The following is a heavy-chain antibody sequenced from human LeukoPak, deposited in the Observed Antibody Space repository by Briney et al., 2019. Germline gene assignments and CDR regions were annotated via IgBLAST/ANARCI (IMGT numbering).Heavy chain of an antibody. J-gene: IGHJ4*02. CDR3: ARDRQGGNWGDFDF. CDR1: GFTFSSHA. Sequence: GRSLRLSCAASGFTFSSHAMHWVRQAPGKGLEWVALISYDGSNKYYADSVKGRFTISRDNSRNTLYLQMNSLMAEDTAVYYCARDRQGGNWGDFDFWGQGTLVIVSS. D-gene: IGHD3-16*01. CDR2: ISYDGSNK. V-gene: IGHV3-30-3*01.